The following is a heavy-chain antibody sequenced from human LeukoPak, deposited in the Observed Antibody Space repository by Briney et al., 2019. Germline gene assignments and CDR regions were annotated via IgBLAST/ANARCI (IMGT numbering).Heavy chain of an antibody. CDR3: ARDQEGFDY. CDR1: GYSFTSNY. J-gene: IGHJ4*02. V-gene: IGHV1-46*01. Sequence: ASVKVSCKVSGYSFTSNYIHWVRQAPGQGLEWMGMIYPRDGSTSYAQRIQDRVTVTRGTSTSTVHMELSGLRSEDTAVYYCARDQEGFDYWGQGTLVTVSS. CDR2: IYPRDGST.